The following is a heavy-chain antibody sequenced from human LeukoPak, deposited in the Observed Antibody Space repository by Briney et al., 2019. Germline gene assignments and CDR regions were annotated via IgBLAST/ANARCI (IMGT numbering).Heavy chain of an antibody. D-gene: IGHD3-10*01. Sequence: GGSLSLSCAASGFPFSSNYMSGVRQAPGKGLEWVSVIYSGGNTYYADSVKGRFTISRDNSKNTLYLQMNSLRAEDTAVYYCASLWFGSVDYWGQGTLVTVSS. J-gene: IGHJ4*02. CDR1: GFPFSSNY. CDR2: IYSGGNT. CDR3: ASLWFGSVDY. V-gene: IGHV3-53*01.